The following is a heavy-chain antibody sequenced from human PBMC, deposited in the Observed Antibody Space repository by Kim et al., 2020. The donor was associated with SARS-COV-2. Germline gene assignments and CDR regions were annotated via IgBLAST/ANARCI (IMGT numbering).Heavy chain of an antibody. Sequence: GGSLRLSCVASGFALSNSGMHWVRQAPGKGLEWVGNIWSDGSDTYYADSVRGRFTISRDTSKNTLYLEMNGLRDDDTAVYYCTKDGSGTYDLGYFDYWGQGTLVTVSS. CDR2: IWSDGSDT. CDR1: GFALSNSG. CDR3: TKDGSGTYDLGYFDY. D-gene: IGHD3-10*01. V-gene: IGHV3-33*06. J-gene: IGHJ4*02.